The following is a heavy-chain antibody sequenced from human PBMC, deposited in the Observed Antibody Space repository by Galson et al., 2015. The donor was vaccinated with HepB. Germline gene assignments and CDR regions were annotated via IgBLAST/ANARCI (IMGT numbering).Heavy chain of an antibody. CDR3: AKVNWDGGRGDRG. J-gene: IGHJ4*02. CDR2: IRDDSDNT. V-gene: IGHV3-23*01. D-gene: IGHD1-20*01. Sequence: SLRLSCAASGFAFNTYSMNWVRQAPGKGLEWVSAIRDDSDNTHYADSVKGRFTISRDSAKNALYLQMNSLRAEDTAVYYCAKVNWDGGRGDRGWGPGTLVTVSS. CDR1: GFAFNTYS.